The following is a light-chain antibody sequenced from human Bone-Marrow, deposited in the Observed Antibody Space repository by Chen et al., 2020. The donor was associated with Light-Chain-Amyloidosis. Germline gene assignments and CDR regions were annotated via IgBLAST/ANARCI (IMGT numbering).Light chain of an antibody. CDR3: QQYKTYST. CDR1: QNISRW. CDR2: WTS. J-gene: IGKJ1*01. Sequence: DIQMTQSPSTLSASVGDRVTITCRASQNISRWLAWYQQKPGKAPKLLIYWTSTFEPGVPSRFSGRGSGTEFTLTISSLQPAEFATYYCQQYKTYSTFGQGTKVEIK. V-gene: IGKV1-5*03.